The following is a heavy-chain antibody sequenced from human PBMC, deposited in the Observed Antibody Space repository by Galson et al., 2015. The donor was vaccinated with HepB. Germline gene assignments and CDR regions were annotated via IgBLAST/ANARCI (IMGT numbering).Heavy chain of an antibody. J-gene: IGHJ5*02. V-gene: IGHV3-64D*06. CDR3: VKGPGSAPLRNGFDP. CDR2: LRRHGGRP. Sequence: SLRLSCAASGFTFRSSAMHWVRQAPGKGLEYVSALRRHGGRPSSADSVKGRFPLSRDNSKNTRSLQMSSLRAEDTAVYYCVKGPGSAPLRNGFDPWGQGTLVTVSS. D-gene: IGHD3-16*01. CDR1: GFTFRSSA.